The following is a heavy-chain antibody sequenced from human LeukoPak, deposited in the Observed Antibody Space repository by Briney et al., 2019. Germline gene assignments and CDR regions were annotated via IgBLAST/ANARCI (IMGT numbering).Heavy chain of an antibody. CDR3: ARLGGYSYGRIDY. J-gene: IGHJ4*02. V-gene: IGHV4-39*01. Sequence: SETLSLTCTVSGGSISSSSDYWRWIRQPPGKGLEWIGSIYYSASTYYNPSLKSRVTISVDTSKNQFSLKLSSVTAADTAVYYCARLGGYSYGRIDYWGQGTLVSVSS. D-gene: IGHD5-18*01. CDR1: GGSISSSSDY. CDR2: IYYSAST.